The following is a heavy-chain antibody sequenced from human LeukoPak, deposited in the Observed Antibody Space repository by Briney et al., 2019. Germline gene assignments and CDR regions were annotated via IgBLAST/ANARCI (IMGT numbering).Heavy chain of an antibody. CDR3: AREIEAQTTYCAFDI. Sequence: SETLSLTCTVSGGSISNSSYYWAWIRQPPGKGLEWIGSIYYSGNTYYKSSLKSRVTIAVDTSKNQFSLKLNSVTPEDTAVYFCAREIEAQTTYCAFDIWGQGTMVTVSS. J-gene: IGHJ3*02. V-gene: IGHV4-39*07. CDR2: IYYSGNT. D-gene: IGHD2-21*01. CDR1: GGSISNSSYY.